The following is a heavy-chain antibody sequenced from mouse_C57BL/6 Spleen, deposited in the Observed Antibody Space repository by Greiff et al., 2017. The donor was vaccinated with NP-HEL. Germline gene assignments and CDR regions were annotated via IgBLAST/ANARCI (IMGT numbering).Heavy chain of an antibody. V-gene: IGHV14-2*01. J-gene: IGHJ1*03. CDR1: GFNIKDYY. Sequence: VQLQQSGAELVKPGASVKLSCTASGFNIKDYYMHWVKQRTEQGLEWIGRIDPEDGETKYAQKFQGKATITADTSSNTAYLQLSSLTSEDTAVYYCASWDWYFDVWGTGTTVTVSS. D-gene: IGHD4-1*01. CDR3: ASWDWYFDV. CDR2: IDPEDGET.